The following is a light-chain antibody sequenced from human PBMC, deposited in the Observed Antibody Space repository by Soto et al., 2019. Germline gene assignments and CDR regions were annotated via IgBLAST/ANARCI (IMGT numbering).Light chain of an antibody. CDR2: GAS. V-gene: IGKV3-15*01. CDR1: QSVRSN. Sequence: EIVMTQSQATLSVSPGERATLSCRASQSVRSNLAWYQQKPGQAPRLLIYGASTRATGIPARFSGSGSGTEFTLTISSLQSEDFAVYYCQQYSNWPPGTFGQGTKVDIK. CDR3: QQYSNWPPGT. J-gene: IGKJ1*01.